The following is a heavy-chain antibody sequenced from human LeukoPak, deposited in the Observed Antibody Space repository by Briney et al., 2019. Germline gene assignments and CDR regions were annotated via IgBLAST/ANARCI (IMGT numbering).Heavy chain of an antibody. CDR2: ISGSDNTI. CDR3: ARVHRGYSFGRLDY. Sequence: GGSLRLSCAASGFTFSSYSMNWVRQAPGKGLEWVSYISGSDNTIYYADSVKGRFTISRDNARNSLYLQMNSLRDEDAAVYYCARVHRGYSFGRLDYWGQGTLVTVFS. V-gene: IGHV3-48*02. J-gene: IGHJ4*02. D-gene: IGHD5-12*01. CDR1: GFTFSSYS.